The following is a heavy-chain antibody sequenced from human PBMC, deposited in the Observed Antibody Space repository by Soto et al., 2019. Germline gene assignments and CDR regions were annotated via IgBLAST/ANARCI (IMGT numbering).Heavy chain of an antibody. D-gene: IGHD3-22*01. CDR2: IYYSGST. Sequence: SETLSLTCTVSGGSISSSSYYWGWIRQPPGKGLEWIGSIYYSGSTYYNPSLKSRVTISVDTSKNQFSLKLSSVTAADTAVYYCARHEGWLLRSPSFDYWGQGTLVTVS. V-gene: IGHV4-39*01. J-gene: IGHJ4*02. CDR3: ARHEGWLLRSPSFDY. CDR1: GGSISSSSYY.